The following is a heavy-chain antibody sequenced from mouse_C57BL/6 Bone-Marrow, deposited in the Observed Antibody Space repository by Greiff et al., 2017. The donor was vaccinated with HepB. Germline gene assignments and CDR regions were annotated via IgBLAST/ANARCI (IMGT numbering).Heavy chain of an antibody. CDR1: GFTFSDYY. CDR2: ISNGGGST. V-gene: IGHV5-12*01. D-gene: IGHD2-5*01. Sequence: EVKLMESGGGLVQPGGSLKLSCAASGFTFSDYYMYWVRQTPEKRLEWVAYISNGGGSTYYPDTVKGRFTISRDNAKNTLYLQMSRLKSEDTAMYYCARHWAYYSNYHYFDYWGQGTTLTVSS. CDR3: ARHWAYYSNYHYFDY. J-gene: IGHJ2*01.